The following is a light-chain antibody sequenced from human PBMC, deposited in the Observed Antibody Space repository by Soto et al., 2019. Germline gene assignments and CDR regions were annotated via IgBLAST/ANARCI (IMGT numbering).Light chain of an antibody. J-gene: IGKJ1*01. CDR3: QQSYSTRWT. CDR1: QSISSY. Sequence: DIQMTQSPSSLSASVGDRVTVTCRASQSISSYLNWYQQKPGKAPKLLIYAASSLQSGVPSRFSGSGSGTDFTLTISSLQPEHFATYYCQQSYSTRWTFGQGTKVDIK. V-gene: IGKV1-39*01. CDR2: AAS.